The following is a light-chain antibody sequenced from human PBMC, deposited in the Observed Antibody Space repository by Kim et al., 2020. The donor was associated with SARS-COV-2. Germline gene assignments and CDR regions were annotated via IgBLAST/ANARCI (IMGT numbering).Light chain of an antibody. CDR3: YSTDSSGNHRV. CDR2: EDS. J-gene: IGLJ3*02. CDR1: ALPKKY. V-gene: IGLV3-10*01. Sequence: SYELTQPLSVSVSPGQTARITCSGDALPKKYAYWYQQKSGQAPVLVIYEDSKRPSGIPERLSGSSSGTVATLSISGAQVEDEADYYCYSTDSSGNHRVFGGGTQLTVL.